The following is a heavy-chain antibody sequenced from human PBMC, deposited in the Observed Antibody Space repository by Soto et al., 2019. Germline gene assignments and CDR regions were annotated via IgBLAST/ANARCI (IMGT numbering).Heavy chain of an antibody. CDR1: GFTFRSYT. J-gene: IGHJ4*02. CDR3: ARAEGSYSSSSFGGH. Sequence: PGGSLRLSCAASGFTFRSYTMHWVRQAPGKGLEWVSSITSSSSYTYYADSLRGRFTISRDNAQNSLYLQSNSLRAEDTAVYYCARAEGSYSSSSFGGHWGRGTLVTVSS. D-gene: IGHD6-6*01. V-gene: IGHV3-21*01. CDR2: ITSSSSYT.